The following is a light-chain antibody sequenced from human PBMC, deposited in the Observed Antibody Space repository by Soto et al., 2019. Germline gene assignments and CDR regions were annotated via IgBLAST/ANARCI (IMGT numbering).Light chain of an antibody. V-gene: IGKV3-15*01. CDR3: QQYDTWPSIT. J-gene: IGKJ5*01. Sequence: EILMTQSPATLSVSPGEGATLSCRASQTVRTKLAWYQQKAGQAPRLLIYGASTRASGVSDRCSGSGSGTEYTLTISSLQSEDFAVYYCQQYDTWPSITFGQGTRLEIK. CDR1: QTVRTK. CDR2: GAS.